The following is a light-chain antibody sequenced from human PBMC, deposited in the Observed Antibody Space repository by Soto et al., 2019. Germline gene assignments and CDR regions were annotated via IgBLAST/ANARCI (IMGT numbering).Light chain of an antibody. V-gene: IGKV3D-20*02. Sequence: EIVLTQSPGTLSLSPGERATLSCRASQSGSDSYLAWYQQRPGQAPRLLIYAASSRATGIPDRISGSGSGTDFTLTISSLEPEDFAVYYCQQRSNWPPKITFGQGTRLEIK. CDR1: QSGSDSY. J-gene: IGKJ5*01. CDR3: QQRSNWPPKIT. CDR2: AAS.